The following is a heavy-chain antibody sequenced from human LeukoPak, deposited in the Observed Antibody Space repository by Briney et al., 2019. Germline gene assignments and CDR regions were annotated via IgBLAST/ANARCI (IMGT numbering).Heavy chain of an antibody. CDR3: AGVTYYFDSSGYYYLDY. CDR1: GYSFTSYW. D-gene: IGHD3-22*01. V-gene: IGHV5-51*01. J-gene: IGHJ4*02. CDR2: IYPGDSDT. Sequence: RVESLKISCKGSGYSFTSYWIGWVRQMPGKGLEWMGIIYPGDSDTRYSPSLQGQVTISADKSISTAYLQWSSLKASDTAMYYCAGVTYYFDSSGYYYLDYWGQGTLVIVSS.